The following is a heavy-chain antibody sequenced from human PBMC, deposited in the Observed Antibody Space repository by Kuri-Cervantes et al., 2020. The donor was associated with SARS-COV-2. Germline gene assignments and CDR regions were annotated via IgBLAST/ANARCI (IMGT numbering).Heavy chain of an antibody. J-gene: IGHJ4*02. Sequence: GESLKISCAASGFTFSNYEMNWVRQAPGKGLEWLSYISSSGSTIYYADSVKGRFTISRDNAKNSLYLQMNSLRAEDTAVYYCARDRSGDDTFDYWGQGTLVTVSS. D-gene: IGHD3-10*01. V-gene: IGHV3-48*03. CDR2: ISSSGSTI. CDR1: GFTFSNYE. CDR3: ARDRSGDDTFDY.